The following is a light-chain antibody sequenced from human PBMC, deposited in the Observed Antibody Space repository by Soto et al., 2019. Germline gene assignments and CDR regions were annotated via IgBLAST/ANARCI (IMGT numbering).Light chain of an antibody. CDR2: GAS. CDR3: QHYLNYPIT. Sequence: AIRMTQSPSSLSASIGDTVTITCRASQDIGSVLAWYQQKPGTAPKVLISGASDLHGGVPSRFSGSGSRTDFTLTITHLQSEDFATYYCQHYLNYPITFGQGTRLAIK. V-gene: IGKV1-8*01. CDR1: QDIGSV. J-gene: IGKJ5*01.